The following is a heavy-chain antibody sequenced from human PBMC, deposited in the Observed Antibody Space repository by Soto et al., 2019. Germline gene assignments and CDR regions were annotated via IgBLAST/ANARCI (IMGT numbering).Heavy chain of an antibody. CDR1: GGSISRYY. D-gene: IGHD2-21*02. V-gene: IGHV4-59*01. CDR3: ARDLWGYCGTDCYPLDV. J-gene: IGHJ6*02. Sequence: QVQLQESGPGLVKPSETLSLTCTVSGGSISRYYWSWIRQPPGKGLEWIGYMYNTGSTVYNPPFKRRVTTSVDTSKNQFALKLNSVTAADTAVYYCARDLWGYCGTDCYPLDVWGQGTTVTVSS. CDR2: MYNTGST.